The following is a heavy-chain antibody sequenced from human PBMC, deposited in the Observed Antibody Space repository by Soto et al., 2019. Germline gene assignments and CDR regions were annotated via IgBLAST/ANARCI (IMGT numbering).Heavy chain of an antibody. V-gene: IGHV3-23*01. D-gene: IGHD3-10*01. CDR1: GFTFSEYA. CDR2: VSANGDIT. Sequence: EVKVLESGGDLVQPGGSLRLSCVASGFTFSEYAMTWVRQAPGKGLDWVSSVSANGDITYYADSVKGRFTISRDNSNNTLLLQMNRLRAEDTALYYCARGDRGGSGSPASYYFSGLDVWGHGTTVIVSS. CDR3: ARGDRGGSGSPASYYFSGLDV. J-gene: IGHJ6*02.